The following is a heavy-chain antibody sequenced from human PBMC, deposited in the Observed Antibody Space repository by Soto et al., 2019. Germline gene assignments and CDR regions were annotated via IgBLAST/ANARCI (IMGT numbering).Heavy chain of an antibody. CDR1: GYTFTSYG. Sequence: QVQLVQSGAEVKKPGASVKVSCKASGYTFTSYGISWVRQAPGQGLEWMGWISAYNGNTNYAQKLQGRVTMTTDTTTSTAYMELRSLRSDDTAVYYCARDSGDIVVVVAATDNWFDPWGQGTLVTVSS. V-gene: IGHV1-18*01. CDR3: ARDSGDIVVVVAATDNWFDP. CDR2: ISAYNGNT. D-gene: IGHD2-15*01. J-gene: IGHJ5*02.